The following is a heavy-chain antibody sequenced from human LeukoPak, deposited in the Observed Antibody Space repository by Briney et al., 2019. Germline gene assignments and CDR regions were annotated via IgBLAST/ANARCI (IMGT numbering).Heavy chain of an antibody. CDR3: ARDLRRVPAAKVPGDFDY. J-gene: IGHJ4*02. CDR1: GGTFSSYA. CDR2: IIPILGIA. Sequence: GASVKVSCKASGGTFSSYAISWVRQAPGQGLGWMGRIIPILGIANYAQQFQGRVTITADKSTSTAYMELSRLRSDDTAVYYCARDLRRVPAAKVPGDFDYWGQGTLVTVSS. V-gene: IGHV1-69*04. D-gene: IGHD2-2*01.